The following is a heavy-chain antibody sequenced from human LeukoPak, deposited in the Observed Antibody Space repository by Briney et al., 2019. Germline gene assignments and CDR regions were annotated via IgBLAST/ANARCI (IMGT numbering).Heavy chain of an antibody. CDR2: IIPIFGTA. Sequence: ASVKVSCTASGGTFSSYAISWVRQAPGQGLEWMGGIIPIFGTANYAQKFQGRVTITADESTSTAYMELSSLRSEDTAVYYCARKGRDYYFDYWGQGTLVTVSS. D-gene: IGHD2-21*02. CDR3: ARKGRDYYFDY. V-gene: IGHV1-69*01. J-gene: IGHJ4*02. CDR1: GGTFSSYA.